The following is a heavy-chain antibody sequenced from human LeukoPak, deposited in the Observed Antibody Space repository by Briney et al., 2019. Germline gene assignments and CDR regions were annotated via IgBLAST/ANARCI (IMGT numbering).Heavy chain of an antibody. D-gene: IGHD6-13*01. Sequence: GGSLRLSCTVSGLTFGDYAMSWVRQAPGKGLEWVGFIRSKAYGGTTEYAASVKGRFTISRDDSKSIAYLQMNSLKTEDTAVYYCTRVSSQGYSSSWYGTGSFDYWGQGTLVTVSS. CDR2: IRSKAYGGTT. CDR1: GLTFGDYA. J-gene: IGHJ4*02. V-gene: IGHV3-49*04. CDR3: TRVSSQGYSSSWYGTGSFDY.